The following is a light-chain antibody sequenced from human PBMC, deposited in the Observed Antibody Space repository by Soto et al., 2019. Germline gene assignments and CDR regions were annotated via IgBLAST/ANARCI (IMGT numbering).Light chain of an antibody. CDR3: QQTYSTPLI. Sequence: DTQMIQSPSSLSASVGDRVTITCRASQSIRSYLNWYQQRPGKAPKFXIYAASSLPSGVHSGFSGSGAGTAFTRTISGLQPEDVATDYCQQTYSTPLIFGGGTQVDIK. CDR1: QSIRSY. J-gene: IGKJ4*01. V-gene: IGKV1-39*01. CDR2: AAS.